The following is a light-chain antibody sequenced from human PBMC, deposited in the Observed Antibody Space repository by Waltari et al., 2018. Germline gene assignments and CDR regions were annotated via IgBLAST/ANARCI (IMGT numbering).Light chain of an antibody. J-gene: IGKJ1*01. V-gene: IGKV1-39*01. CDR3: QQSYTSPRT. CDR1: QSISRR. Sequence: DIQMTQSPPSLSASVGDRVTITCRASQSISRRLNWYQQKPGKAPKLLIYAASSLQSGVQSRFSGFGSGTDFTLTVSSLQPEDFATYYCQQSYTSPRTFGQGTKVEIK. CDR2: AAS.